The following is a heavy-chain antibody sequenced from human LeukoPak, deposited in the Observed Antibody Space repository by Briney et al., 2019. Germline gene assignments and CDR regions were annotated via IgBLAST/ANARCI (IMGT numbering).Heavy chain of an antibody. V-gene: IGHV3-21*01. J-gene: IGHJ3*02. Sequence: PGGSLRLSCAASGFTFSDSAMNWVRQAPGKGLEWVSSISSSGSYIYYADSVKGRFTISRDNANNSLYLHMNTLRAEDTAVYYCARGHGGFGKNDAFDIWGQGTMVTVSS. CDR2: ISSSGSYI. CDR1: GFTFSDSA. D-gene: IGHD3-16*01. CDR3: ARGHGGFGKNDAFDI.